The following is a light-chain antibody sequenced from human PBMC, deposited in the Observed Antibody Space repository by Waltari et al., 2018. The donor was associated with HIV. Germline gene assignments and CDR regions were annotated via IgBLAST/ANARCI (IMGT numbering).Light chain of an antibody. CDR3: CSYANSSTSFYV. CDR2: EVS. Sequence: QSALTQPASVSGSPGQPITISCTGTSSDVVTYNLVSWYQQPPGEAPKLILFEVSERPSGVSSRFSGSKACNTASLTIAGLQAEDEADYYGCSYANSSTSFYVFGSGTKVTVL. V-gene: IGLV2-23*02. CDR1: SSDVVTYNL. J-gene: IGLJ1*01.